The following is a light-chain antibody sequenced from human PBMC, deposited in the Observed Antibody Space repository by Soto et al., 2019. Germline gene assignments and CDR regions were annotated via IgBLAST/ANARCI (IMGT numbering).Light chain of an antibody. CDR1: QTLSNY. Sequence: DIQMTQSPSSVSASVGDRVTITCRASQTLSNYVTWFQQKPGKAPKVLIYGASTLQSGVSSRFSGSGSGAEFTLTISSLQPEDFATYYCQQSFSPLLTFGGGTKVEMK. J-gene: IGKJ4*01. CDR2: GAS. V-gene: IGKV1-39*01. CDR3: QQSFSPLLT.